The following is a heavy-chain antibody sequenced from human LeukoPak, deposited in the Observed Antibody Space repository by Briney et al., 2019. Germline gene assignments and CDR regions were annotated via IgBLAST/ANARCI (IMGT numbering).Heavy chain of an antibody. Sequence: PGGSLRLSCAASGFTFSSYAMSWVRQAPGKGLEWVSAISGSGGSTYYADSVRGRFTISRDNSKNTLYLQMNSLRAEDTAVYYCAKDSAVGIAAAGLDYWGQGTLVTVSS. CDR1: GFTFSSYA. V-gene: IGHV3-23*01. CDR2: ISGSGGST. D-gene: IGHD6-13*01. CDR3: AKDSAVGIAAAGLDY. J-gene: IGHJ4*02.